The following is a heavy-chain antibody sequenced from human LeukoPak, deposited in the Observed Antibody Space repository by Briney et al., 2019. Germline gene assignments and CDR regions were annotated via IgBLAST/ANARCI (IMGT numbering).Heavy chain of an antibody. CDR3: ARGWRHSGLYNNCDY. J-gene: IGHJ4*02. CDR1: GGTFSSYA. V-gene: IGHV1-69*04. Sequence: SVKVSCKASGGTFSSYAISWVRQAPGQGLEWMGRIIPILGIANYAQKFQGRVTITADKSTSTAYMELSSLRSEDTAVYYCARGWRHSGLYNNCDYWGQGTLVTVSS. CDR2: IIPILGIA. D-gene: IGHD6-19*01.